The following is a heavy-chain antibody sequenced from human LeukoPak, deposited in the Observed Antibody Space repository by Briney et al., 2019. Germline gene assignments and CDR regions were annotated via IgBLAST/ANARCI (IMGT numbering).Heavy chain of an antibody. CDR3: VRGGSAFDY. D-gene: IGHD2-15*01. CDR1: GFTFSSYA. CDR2: FKSKADGGTT. Sequence: NPGGSLRLSCAASGFTFSSYAMSWVRQAPGKGLEWVGRFKSKADGGTTDYAAPVQGRFTVSRDDSKNMVWLQMSRLKTEDTAIYYCVRGGSAFDYWGQGTLVTVSS. V-gene: IGHV3-15*01. J-gene: IGHJ4*02.